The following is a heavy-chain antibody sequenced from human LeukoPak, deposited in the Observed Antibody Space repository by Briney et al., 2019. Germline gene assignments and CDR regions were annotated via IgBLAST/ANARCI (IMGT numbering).Heavy chain of an antibody. CDR2: IWFDGGKI. Sequence: PARSLRLSCAASGFPFSSYVMHWLRQAPGKGLEWVAVIWFDGGKIYYADSVKGRFTISRDNSKNTLYLQMNSLRAEDTAVYHCVRDFTNIRGGGYFDNWGQGTMVTVSS. CDR1: GFPFSSYV. D-gene: IGHD2/OR15-2a*01. CDR3: VRDFTNIRGGGYFDN. V-gene: IGHV3-33*01. J-gene: IGHJ4*02.